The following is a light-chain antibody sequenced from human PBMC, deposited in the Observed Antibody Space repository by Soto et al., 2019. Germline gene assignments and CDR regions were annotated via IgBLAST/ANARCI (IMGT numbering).Light chain of an antibody. CDR2: DVT. CDR1: SSDVGNYNF. CDR3: NSQRSSGTRV. J-gene: IGLJ1*01. V-gene: IGLV2-11*01. Sequence: QSVLTQPRSVSGSPGQSVTISCTGTSSDVGNYNFVSWYQQHPDKGPKLILYDVTKRPSGVPDRFSGSKSGYTASLTISGLQAEDEADYYCNSQRSSGTRVFGTGTKVTVL.